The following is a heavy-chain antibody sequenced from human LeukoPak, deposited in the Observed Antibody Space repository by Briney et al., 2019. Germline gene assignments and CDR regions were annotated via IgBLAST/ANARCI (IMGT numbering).Heavy chain of an antibody. D-gene: IGHD4-11*01. V-gene: IGHV4-61*02. Sequence: SETLSLTCTVSGGSISSGSYYWSWIRQPAGKGLEWIGRIYTSGRTNYNPSLKSRVTMSLDTSNNQFSLKLSSVTAADTAVYYCSRHVTRSYYMDVWGKGTTVTVSS. CDR2: IYTSGRT. CDR3: SRHVTRSYYMDV. CDR1: GGSISSGSYY. J-gene: IGHJ6*03.